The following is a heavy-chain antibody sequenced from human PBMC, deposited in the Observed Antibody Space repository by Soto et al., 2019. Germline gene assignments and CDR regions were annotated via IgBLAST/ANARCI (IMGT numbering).Heavy chain of an antibody. D-gene: IGHD5-12*01. CDR1: GGSFSGYY. CDR2: INHSGST. V-gene: IGHV4-34*01. J-gene: IGHJ4*02. CDR3: ARGLDSGYDFDY. Sequence: LSLTCAVYGGSFSGYYWSWIRQPPGKGLEWIGEINHSGSTNYNPSLKSRVTISVDTSKNQFSLKLSSVTAADTAVYYCARGLDSGYDFDYWGQGTLVTV.